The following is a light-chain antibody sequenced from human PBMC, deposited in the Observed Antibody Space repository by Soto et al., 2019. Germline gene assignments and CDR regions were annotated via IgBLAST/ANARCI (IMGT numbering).Light chain of an antibody. CDR2: EVS. CDR3: TSYVGSDTWV. Sequence: QSALTQPPSASGSPGQSVTISCTGTSSDVGAYKYVSWYQQYPGKAPKLMIYEVSKRPSGVPARFSGSKSGNTASLTVSGLQSEDEAGYYCTSYVGSDTWVFGGGTKVTVL. V-gene: IGLV2-8*01. J-gene: IGLJ3*02. CDR1: SSDVGAYKY.